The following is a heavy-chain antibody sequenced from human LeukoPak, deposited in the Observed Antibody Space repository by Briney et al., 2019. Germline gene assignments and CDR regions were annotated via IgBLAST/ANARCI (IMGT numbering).Heavy chain of an antibody. J-gene: IGHJ4*02. CDR3: ARQRFRGYSYGFPDY. Sequence: GESLKISCKGSGYSFTSYWIGWVRQMPGKGLEWMGIIYPGDSDTRYSPSFQGQVTISADKSIGTAYLQWSSLKASDTAMYYCARQRFRGYSYGFPDYWGQGTLVTVSS. CDR2: IYPGDSDT. V-gene: IGHV5-51*01. CDR1: GYSFTSYW. D-gene: IGHD5-18*01.